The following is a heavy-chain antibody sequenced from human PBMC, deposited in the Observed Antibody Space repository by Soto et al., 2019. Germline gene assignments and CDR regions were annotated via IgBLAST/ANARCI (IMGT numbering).Heavy chain of an antibody. CDR1: GYTFTSYD. Sequence: ASVKVSCKASGYTFTSYDINWVRQATGQGXEWMGWMNPNSGNTGYAQKFQGRVTMTRNTSISTAYMELSSLRSEDTAVYYCARGEDSSGWYWGLNYYYYGMDVWGQGTTVTVSS. D-gene: IGHD6-19*01. J-gene: IGHJ6*02. CDR2: MNPNSGNT. V-gene: IGHV1-8*01. CDR3: ARGEDSSGWYWGLNYYYYGMDV.